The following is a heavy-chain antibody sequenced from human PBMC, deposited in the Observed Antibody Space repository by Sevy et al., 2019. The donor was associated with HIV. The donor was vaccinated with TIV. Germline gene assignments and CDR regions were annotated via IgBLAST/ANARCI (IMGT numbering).Heavy chain of an antibody. CDR3: ARDPGYDFWSGRSWFDP. J-gene: IGHJ5*02. CDR2: ISYDGSTK. V-gene: IGHV3-30-3*01. Sequence: GGSLRLSCAASGFTFSSYAMHWVRQAPGKGLEWVAVISYDGSTKYYADSVKGRFTISRDNSKNTLYLQMSSLRAEDTAAYYCARDPGYDFWSGRSWFDPWGQGTLVTVSS. CDR1: GFTFSSYA. D-gene: IGHD3-3*01.